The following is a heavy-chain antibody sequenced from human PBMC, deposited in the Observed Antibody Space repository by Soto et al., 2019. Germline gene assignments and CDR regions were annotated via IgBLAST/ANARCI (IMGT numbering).Heavy chain of an antibody. D-gene: IGHD6-19*01. J-gene: IGHJ3*02. Sequence: KQSQTLSLTCAISGDSVSSNSAAWNWIRQSPSRGLEWLGRTYYRSKWYNDYAVSVKSRITINPDTSKNQFSLQLNSVTPEDTAVYYCAREGRVLNIAVAGTRGAFDIWGQGTMVTVSS. CDR1: GDSVSSNSAA. V-gene: IGHV6-1*01. CDR2: TYYRSKWYN. CDR3: AREGRVLNIAVAGTRGAFDI.